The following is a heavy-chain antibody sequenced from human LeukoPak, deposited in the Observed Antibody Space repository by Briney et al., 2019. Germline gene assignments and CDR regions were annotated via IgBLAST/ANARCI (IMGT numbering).Heavy chain of an antibody. CDR2: INPSGGST. CDR1: GYTSTSYY. J-gene: IGHJ6*02. Sequence: ASVKVSCKASGYTSTSYYMHWVRQAPGQGLEWMGIINPSGGSTSYAQKFQGRVTMTRDTSTSTVYMEPSSLRSEDTAVYYCARDSRIAAAGLLYYYYYYGMDVWGQGTTVTVSS. V-gene: IGHV1-46*01. D-gene: IGHD6-13*01. CDR3: ARDSRIAAAGLLYYYYYYGMDV.